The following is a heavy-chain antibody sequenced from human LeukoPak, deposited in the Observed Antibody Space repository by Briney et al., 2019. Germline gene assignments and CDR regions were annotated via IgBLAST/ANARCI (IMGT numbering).Heavy chain of an antibody. J-gene: IGHJ4*02. V-gene: IGHV4-39*01. CDR2: IYYSGST. Sequence: SETLSLTCTVSGGSISSSSYYWGWIRRPPGKGLEWIGSIYYSGSTYYNPSLKSRVTISVDTSKNQFSLKLSSVTAADTAVYYCARLGANPGYYFDYWGQGTLVTVSS. D-gene: IGHD3-16*01. CDR3: ARLGANPGYYFDY. CDR1: GGSISSSSYY.